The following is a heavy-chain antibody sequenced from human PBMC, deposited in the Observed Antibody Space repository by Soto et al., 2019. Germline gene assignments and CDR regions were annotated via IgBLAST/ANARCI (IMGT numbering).Heavy chain of an antibody. CDR2: IIPIFGTA. CDR3: ASLIRYCSGGSCSYYFDY. V-gene: IGHV1-69*13. J-gene: IGHJ4*02. Sequence: SVKVSCKASGGTFSSYAISWVRQAPGQGLEWMGGIIPIFGTANYAQKFQGRVTITADESTSTAYMELSSLRSEDTAVYYCASLIRYCSGGSCSYYFDYWGLGTLVTVPQ. D-gene: IGHD2-15*01. CDR1: GGTFSSYA.